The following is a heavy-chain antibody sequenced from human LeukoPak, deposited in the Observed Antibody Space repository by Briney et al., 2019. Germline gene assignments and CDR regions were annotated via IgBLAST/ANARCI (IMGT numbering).Heavy chain of an antibody. CDR3: ARVNSYGYPEFDY. CDR1: GFSFSGHW. D-gene: IGHD5-18*01. Sequence: PGGSLRLSCTASGFSFSGHWMHWARQLPGKGLVWVSRISPTGSTTSYADSVKGRFTISRDNAKNSLYLQMNSLRAEDTAVYYCARVNSYGYPEFDYWGQGTLVTVSS. J-gene: IGHJ4*02. CDR2: ISPTGSTT. V-gene: IGHV3-74*01.